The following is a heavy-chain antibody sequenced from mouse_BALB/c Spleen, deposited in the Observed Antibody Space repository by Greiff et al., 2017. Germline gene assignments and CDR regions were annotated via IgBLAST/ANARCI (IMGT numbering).Heavy chain of an antibody. CDR3: ARSCRYDGYYFDY. J-gene: IGHJ2*01. V-gene: IGHV5-17*02. D-gene: IGHD2-14*01. Sequence: EVNVVESGGGLVQPGGSRKLSCAASGFTFSSFGMHWVRQAPEKGLEWVAYISSGSSTIYYADTVKGRFTISRDNPKNTLFLQMTSLRSEDTAMYYCARSCRYDGYYFDYWGQGTTLTVSS. CDR1: GFTFSSFG. CDR2: ISSGSSTI.